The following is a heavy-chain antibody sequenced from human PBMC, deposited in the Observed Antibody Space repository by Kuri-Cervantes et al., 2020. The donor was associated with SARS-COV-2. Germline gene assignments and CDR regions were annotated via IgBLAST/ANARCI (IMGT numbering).Heavy chain of an antibody. CDR3: ASSYSGYDY. Sequence: ESLKISCTVSGGSISGSGYYWGWIRQPPGKGLEWIGSIYYSGSTYYNPSLKGRVTISVDTSKNQFSLKLSSVTAADTAVYYCASSYSGYDYWGQGTLVTVSS. CDR2: IYYSGST. CDR1: GGSISGSGYY. V-gene: IGHV4-39*01. D-gene: IGHD5-12*01. J-gene: IGHJ4*02.